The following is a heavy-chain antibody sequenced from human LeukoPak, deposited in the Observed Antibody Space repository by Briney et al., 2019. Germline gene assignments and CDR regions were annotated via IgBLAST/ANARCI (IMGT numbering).Heavy chain of an antibody. D-gene: IGHD3-16*01. V-gene: IGHV4-59*01. CDR3: ARVLNVSYVDV. CDR2: IYYSGST. CDR1: GGSISSYY. Sequence: SETLSLTCTVSGGSISSYYWSWIRQPPGKGLEWIGYIYYSGSTSYNPSLKSRVTISVDTSKNQFSLKLSSVTAADTAVYYCARVLNVSYVDVWGKGTTVTASS. J-gene: IGHJ6*03.